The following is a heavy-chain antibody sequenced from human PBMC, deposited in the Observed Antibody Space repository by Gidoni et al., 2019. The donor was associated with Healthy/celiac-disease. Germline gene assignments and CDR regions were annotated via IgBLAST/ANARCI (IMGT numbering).Heavy chain of an antibody. CDR2: ISSSSSHI. CDR3: ARDRVDYASRDAFDI. D-gene: IGHD4-17*01. V-gene: IGHV3-21*01. Sequence: EVQLVESGGGLVKPGGSLRLSVAASGSTFSSYSMIWVRQAPGKGLEWVSSISSSSSHIYYADSVKGRFTISRDNAKNSLYLQMNSLRAEDTAVYYCARDRVDYASRDAFDIWGQGTMVTVSS. CDR1: GSTFSSYS. J-gene: IGHJ3*02.